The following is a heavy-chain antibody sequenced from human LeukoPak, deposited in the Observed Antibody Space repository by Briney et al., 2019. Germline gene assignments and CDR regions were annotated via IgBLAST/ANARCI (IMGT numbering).Heavy chain of an antibody. CDR2: ISGSGGST. Sequence: GGSLRLSCAASGFTFSSYAMSWVRQAPGKGLEWVSAISGSGGSTYYADSVKGRFTISRDNSKNTLYLQMNSLRAEDTAVYYCARGYCSSTSCYPDYWGQGTLLTVSS. J-gene: IGHJ4*02. V-gene: IGHV3-23*01. CDR1: GFTFSSYA. D-gene: IGHD2-2*01. CDR3: ARGYCSSTSCYPDY.